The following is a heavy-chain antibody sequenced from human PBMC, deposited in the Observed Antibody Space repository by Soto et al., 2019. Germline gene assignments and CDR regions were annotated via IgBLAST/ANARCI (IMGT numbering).Heavy chain of an antibody. J-gene: IGHJ6*02. D-gene: IGHD4-4*01. CDR2: ISGSGISA. V-gene: IGHV3-23*01. CDR1: GFTFSTYP. CDR3: VKPPVITASYYYYDMDV. Sequence: LRLSCAASGFTFSTYPMSWVRQAPGKGLEWVSGISGSGISAYYTDSVKGRFTISRDNSKNTVFLQMNSLRDEDTAVYYCVKPPVITASYYYYDMDVWGQGTTVTVSS.